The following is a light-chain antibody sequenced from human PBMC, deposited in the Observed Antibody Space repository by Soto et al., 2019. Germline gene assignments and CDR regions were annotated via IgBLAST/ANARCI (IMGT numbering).Light chain of an antibody. CDR3: QQRFNWQVT. CDR1: QSINNY. Sequence: EIVLTQSPVTLSLSPGARAPLSCRASQSINNYLAWYQQKPGQAPRLLIYDASNRATGIPARFSGSGSGTDFTLTISSLEPEDFAVYYCQQRFNWQVTFGQGTRLEIK. V-gene: IGKV3-11*01. CDR2: DAS. J-gene: IGKJ5*01.